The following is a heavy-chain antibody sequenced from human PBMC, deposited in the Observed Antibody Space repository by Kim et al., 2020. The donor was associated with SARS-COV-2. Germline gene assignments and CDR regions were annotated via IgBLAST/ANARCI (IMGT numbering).Heavy chain of an antibody. V-gene: IGHV3-9*01. D-gene: IGHD6-13*01. J-gene: IGHJ5*02. CDR3: AKESWEQQLAHGGDVWFDP. Sequence: DRFTISRDNAKNSLYLQMNSLRAEDTALYYCAKESWEQQLAHGGDVWFDPWGQGTLVTVSS.